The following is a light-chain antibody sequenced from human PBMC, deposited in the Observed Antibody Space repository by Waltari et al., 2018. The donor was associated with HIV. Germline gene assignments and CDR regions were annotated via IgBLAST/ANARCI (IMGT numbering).Light chain of an antibody. J-gene: IGLJ1*01. CDR2: HDT. CDR1: RSAVGAYNL. CDR3: CSYAGRNTYV. V-gene: IGLV2-23*01. Sequence: QSVLTQPASVSGSPGQSITISCSGTRSAVGAYNLVSWYRQNPGKAPQVIIFHDTKRPSGISDRFSGSKSGKTASLTISGLRLEDQGNYDCCSYAGRNTYVFGSGTEVSVL.